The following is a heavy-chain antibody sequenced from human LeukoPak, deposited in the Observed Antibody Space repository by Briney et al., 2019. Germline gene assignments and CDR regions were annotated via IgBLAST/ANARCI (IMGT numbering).Heavy chain of an antibody. CDR3: ARQNDFRPDY. CDR2: IYPGDSDT. CDR1: GYTFSSYW. V-gene: IGHV5-51*01. D-gene: IGHD3-3*01. Sequence: GESLRISCKGSGYTFSSYWIGWVRQMPGKGLEWMGIIYPGDSDTRYSPSLQGQVTISVDTSIGTAYLQWSSLKASDTAIYYCARQNDFRPDYWGQGTLVTVSS. J-gene: IGHJ4*02.